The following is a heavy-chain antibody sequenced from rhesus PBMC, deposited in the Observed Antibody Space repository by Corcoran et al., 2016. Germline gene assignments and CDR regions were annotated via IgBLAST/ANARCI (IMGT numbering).Heavy chain of an antibody. J-gene: IGHJ4*01. D-gene: IGHD4-4*01. Sequence: QVQLQESGPGRVKTSETMSLTCAVSGGSISSNYWSWIHHPPGEGLEWMGDIYGSSGSTYSNPSLKSRITISTATSENQFSLKLRCVTAADTSVYYCAREVTYGSLFDYWGQGVLVTVSS. CDR2: IYGSSGST. V-gene: IGHV4-160*01. CDR1: GGSISSNY. CDR3: AREVTYGSLFDY.